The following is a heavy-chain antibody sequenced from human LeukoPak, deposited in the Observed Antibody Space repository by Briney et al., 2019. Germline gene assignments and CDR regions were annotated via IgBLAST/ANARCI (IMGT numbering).Heavy chain of an antibody. CDR1: GFTFSNSA. D-gene: IGHD6-19*01. CDR3: ARGVAISSSGWYDTFDY. CDR2: ISTNGDRT. J-gene: IGHJ4*02. V-gene: IGHV3-64*02. Sequence: PGGSLRLSCGASGFTFSNSAMYWVRHAPGKGLESVSVISTNGDRTYYADSVKGRFTISRDNSKNTLYLQMGSLRADDMAVYYCARGVAISSSGWYDTFDYWGQGALVTISS.